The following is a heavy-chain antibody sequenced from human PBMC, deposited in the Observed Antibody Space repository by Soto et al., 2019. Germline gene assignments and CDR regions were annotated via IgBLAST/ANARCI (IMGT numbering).Heavy chain of an antibody. CDR2: ISPKSGGT. CDR3: ARPPGYISDWYYFDL. V-gene: IGHV1-2*02. D-gene: IGHD3-9*01. J-gene: IGHJ4*02. Sequence: ASVKVSCKASGYNFIDYYMHWVRQAPGQGFEWMGRISPKSGGTNYAQKFEGRVTMTWDTSLNTAYMELTSLKSEDTAVYYCARPPGYISDWYYFDLWGQGTLVTVSS. CDR1: GYNFIDYY.